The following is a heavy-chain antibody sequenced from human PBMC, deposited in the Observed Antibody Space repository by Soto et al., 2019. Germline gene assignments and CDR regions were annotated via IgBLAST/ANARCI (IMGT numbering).Heavy chain of an antibody. CDR3: ARDFGGSYFYGLPLNYYYGMLV. D-gene: IGHD1-26*01. J-gene: IGHJ6*02. CDR1: GGSISSGDYY. Sequence: QVQLQESGPGLVKPSQTLSLTCTVSGGSISSGDYYWIWIRQPPGKGLECIGYIYYSGSTYYNPSLKSRVTISVEKPKNQFSLKLSSVTAADTAVFYCARDFGGSYFYGLPLNYYYGMLVWGQGTTVTVSS. V-gene: IGHV4-30-4*01. CDR2: IYYSGST.